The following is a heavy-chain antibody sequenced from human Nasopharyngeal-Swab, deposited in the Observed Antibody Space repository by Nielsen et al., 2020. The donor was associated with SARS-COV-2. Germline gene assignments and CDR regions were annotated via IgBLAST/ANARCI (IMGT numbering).Heavy chain of an antibody. CDR2: IIPVLPIT. D-gene: IGHD5-24*01. Sequence: SVKVSCKTSGGTFSSYGISWVRQAPGEGLEWMGGIIPVLPITRYAQKFRDRVTITADTSTSTAYMELSSLRSEDTATSYCARGGWLRRDYYYVYYYMDVWGKGTTVTVSS. J-gene: IGHJ6*03. CDR3: ARGGWLRRDYYYVYYYMDV. V-gene: IGHV1-69*10. CDR1: GGTFSSYG.